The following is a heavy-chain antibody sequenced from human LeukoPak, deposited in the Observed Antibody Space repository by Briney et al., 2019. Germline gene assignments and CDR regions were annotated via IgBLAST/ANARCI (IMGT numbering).Heavy chain of an antibody. CDR3: ARDMLGHYNWFDP. J-gene: IGHJ5*02. Sequence: ASVKVSCKASGGTFSSYAISWVRQAPGQGLEWMGGIIPIFGTANYAQKFQGRVTITADESTSTAYMELSRLRSDDTAVYYCARDMLGHYNWFDPWGQGTLVTVSS. CDR1: GGTFSSYA. V-gene: IGHV1-69*01. CDR2: IIPIFGTA. D-gene: IGHD2-8*01.